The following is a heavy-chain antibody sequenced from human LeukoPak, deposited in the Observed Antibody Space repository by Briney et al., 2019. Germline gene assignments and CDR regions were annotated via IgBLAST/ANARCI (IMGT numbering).Heavy chain of an antibody. J-gene: IGHJ5*02. CDR1: GFTFSNYA. CDR3: AKYATAARSWFDP. Sequence: GGSPRLSCAASGFTFSNYAMSWVRQAPGKGLEWVSAISGDGNTIYYADSVRGRFTISRDNSKNTLFLQMNSLRAEDTAVYYCAKYATAARSWFDPRGQGTLVTVSS. V-gene: IGHV3-23*01. CDR2: ISGDGNTI. D-gene: IGHD2-8*01.